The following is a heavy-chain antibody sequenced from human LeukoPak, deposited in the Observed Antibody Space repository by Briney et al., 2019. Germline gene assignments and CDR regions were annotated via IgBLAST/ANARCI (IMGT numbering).Heavy chain of an antibody. D-gene: IGHD3-22*01. CDR1: GGSISSYY. CDR3: ARLRDYYDSSGTSYYFDY. CDR2: IYYSGST. J-gene: IGHJ4*02. V-gene: IGHV4-59*08. Sequence: PSETLSLTCTVSGGSISSYYWSWIRQPPGKGLEWIGYIYYSGSTNYNPSLKSRVTISVDTSKNQFSLKLSSVTAADTAVYYCARLRDYYDSSGTSYYFDYWGQGTLVTVSS.